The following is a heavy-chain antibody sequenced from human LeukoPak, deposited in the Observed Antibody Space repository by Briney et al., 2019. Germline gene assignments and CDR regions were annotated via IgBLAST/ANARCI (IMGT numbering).Heavy chain of an antibody. CDR2: ISGSGGST. CDR1: GFTFSSYA. CDR3: AGFSHKGV. Sequence: GGSLRLSCAASGFTFSSYAMSWVRQAPGKAPEWVSGISGSGGSTYSADSVKGRFTISRDNSKNTLYLQMSSLRAEDTAVYYCAGFSHKGVWGQGTTVTVSS. V-gene: IGHV3-23*01. J-gene: IGHJ6*02.